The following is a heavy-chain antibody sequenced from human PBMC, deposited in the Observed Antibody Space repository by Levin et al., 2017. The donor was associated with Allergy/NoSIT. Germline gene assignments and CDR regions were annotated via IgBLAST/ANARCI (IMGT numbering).Heavy chain of an antibody. CDR3: ARGDCSATSCLGY. CDR2: INNDGSST. CDR1: GFTFSRRW. D-gene: IGHD2-2*01. V-gene: IGHV3-74*01. Sequence: LKISCAASGFTFSRRWMHWVRQAPGKGLEWVSQINNDGSSTNYADSVKGRFTISRDNARNTLFLQISNLRAEDTAVYYCARGDCSATSCLGYWGQGTLVTVSS. J-gene: IGHJ4*02.